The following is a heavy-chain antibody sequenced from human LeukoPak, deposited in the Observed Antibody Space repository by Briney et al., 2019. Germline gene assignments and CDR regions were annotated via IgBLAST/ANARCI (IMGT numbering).Heavy chain of an antibody. Sequence: KPSETLSLTCTVSGGSISSYYWSWIRQPPGKGLEWIGYIYYSGSTNYNPSLKSRVTISVDMSKNQFSLKLSSVTAADTAVYYCARTTEGGYTYDYFYYYYMDVWGEGTTVTISS. CDR3: ARTTEGGYTYDYFYYYYMDV. CDR2: IYYSGST. V-gene: IGHV4-59*01. D-gene: IGHD5-18*01. CDR1: GGSISSYY. J-gene: IGHJ6*03.